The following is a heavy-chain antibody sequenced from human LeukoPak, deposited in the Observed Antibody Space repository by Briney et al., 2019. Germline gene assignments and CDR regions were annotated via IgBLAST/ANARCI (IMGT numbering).Heavy chain of an antibody. J-gene: IGHJ5*02. CDR3: ARGTGGYRFDP. CDR2: VYNSGST. D-gene: IGHD1-1*01. CDR1: GASMSNYH. V-gene: IGHV4-59*01. Sequence: PSETLSLTCAVSGASMSNYHWSWIRQPPGRGLEYIGYVYNSGSTFYNPSLKSRVTISADTSRKQFSLKLTSVTATDTAVYYCARGTGGYRFDPRGQGILVTVSS.